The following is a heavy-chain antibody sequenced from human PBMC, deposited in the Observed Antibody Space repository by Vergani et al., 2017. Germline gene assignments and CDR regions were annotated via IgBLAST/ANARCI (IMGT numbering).Heavy chain of an antibody. CDR1: GFTFSSYA. J-gene: IGHJ3*02. CDR3: AKRESYDFWSDDAFDI. V-gene: IGHV3-30*04. D-gene: IGHD3-3*01. Sequence: QVQLVESGGGVVQPGRSLRLSCAASGFTFSSYAMHWVRQAPGKGLEWVAVISYDGSNKYYADSVKGRFTISRDNSKNTLYLQMNSLRAEDTAVYYCAKRESYDFWSDDAFDIWGQGTMVTVSS. CDR2: ISYDGSNK.